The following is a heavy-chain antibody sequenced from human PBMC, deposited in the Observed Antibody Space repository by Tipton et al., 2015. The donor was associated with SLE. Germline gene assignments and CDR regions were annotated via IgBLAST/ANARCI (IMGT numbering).Heavy chain of an antibody. CDR3: VGVPNYYYFDF. CDR2: VYTSGST. D-gene: IGHD1-26*01. V-gene: IGHV4-4*08. CDR1: GASISSYY. J-gene: IGHJ4*02. Sequence: TLSLTCTVSGASISSYYFNWIRQPPGKDLEWIGYVYTSGSTNYNPSLKSRVTISVNTSKNHFSLKLTSVTAADTAVYYCVGVPNYYYFDFWGQGTLVTVSS.